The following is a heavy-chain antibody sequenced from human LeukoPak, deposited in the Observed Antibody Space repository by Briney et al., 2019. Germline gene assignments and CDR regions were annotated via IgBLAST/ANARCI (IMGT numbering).Heavy chain of an antibody. V-gene: IGHV3-11*04. D-gene: IGHD2-15*01. CDR2: ISSRGSTI. J-gene: IGHJ3*02. CDR3: ARDVGSCSGGRCYDAFDI. Sequence: PGGSLRLSCAASGFTFSDYYMSWIRQAPGKGLEWVSYISSRGSTIYYADSVKGRFTISRDNAKNSLFLQMNSLRAEDTAVYCCARDVGSCSGGRCYDAFDIWGLGTMVTVSS. CDR1: GFTFSDYY.